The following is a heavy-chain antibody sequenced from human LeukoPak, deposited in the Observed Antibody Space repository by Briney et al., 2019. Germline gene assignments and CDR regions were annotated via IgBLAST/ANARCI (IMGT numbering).Heavy chain of an antibody. V-gene: IGHV3-15*01. J-gene: IGHJ4*02. CDR2: IKSKTDGGTT. CDR1: GFTFSNAW. CDR3: TTTPLGDKQRLGYPYCFDY. D-gene: IGHD6-25*01. Sequence: KPGGSLRLSCAASGFTFSNAWMSWVRQAPGKGLEWVGRIKSKTDGGTTDYAAPVKGRFTISRDDSKNTLYLQMNSLKTEDTAVYYCTTTPLGDKQRLGYPYCFDYWGQGTLVTVSS.